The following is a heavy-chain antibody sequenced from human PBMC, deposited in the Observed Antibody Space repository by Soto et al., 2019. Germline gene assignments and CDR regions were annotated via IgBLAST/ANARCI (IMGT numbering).Heavy chain of an antibody. CDR3: ARGSAAAGPYYFDY. J-gene: IGHJ4*02. CDR2: INAGNGAT. Sequence: ASVKVSCKASGFTFTTYSMHWVRQAPGQSLEWMGWINAGNGATKYSQNFQDRVTIARDTSANTAFMELSSLTSEDTAVYYCARGSAAAGPYYFDYWAQGTLVTVSS. CDR1: GFTFTTYS. D-gene: IGHD6-13*01. V-gene: IGHV1-3*01.